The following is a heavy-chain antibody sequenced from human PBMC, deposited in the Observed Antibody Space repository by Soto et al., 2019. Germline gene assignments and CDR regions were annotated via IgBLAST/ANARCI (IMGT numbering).Heavy chain of an antibody. CDR3: TTAGTRVGYTGSY. D-gene: IGHD1-26*01. V-gene: IGHV3-15*06. CDR2: VKTTSERGTT. CDR1: GFSFSDAW. Sequence: LRLSCEASGFSFSDAWMSWVRQIPGRGLEWVGRVKTTSERGTTNYAAPVMGRFTVSRDDSKNTLYLQMDALRAEDTAVYYCTTAGTRVGYTGSYWGQGTQVTVSS. J-gene: IGHJ4*02.